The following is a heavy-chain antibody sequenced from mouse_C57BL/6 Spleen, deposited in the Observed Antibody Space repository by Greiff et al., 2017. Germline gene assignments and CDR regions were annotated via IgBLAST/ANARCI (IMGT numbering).Heavy chain of an antibody. Sequence: VQLQQPGAELVMPGASVKLSCKASGYTFTSYWMHWVKQRPGQGLEWIGEIDPSDSYTNYNQKFKGKSTLTVDKSSSTAYMQLSSLTSEDSAVYYCARAPYGSGLDYWGQGTTLTVSS. V-gene: IGHV1-69*01. D-gene: IGHD1-1*01. CDR3: ARAPYGSGLDY. J-gene: IGHJ2*01. CDR1: GYTFTSYW. CDR2: IDPSDSYT.